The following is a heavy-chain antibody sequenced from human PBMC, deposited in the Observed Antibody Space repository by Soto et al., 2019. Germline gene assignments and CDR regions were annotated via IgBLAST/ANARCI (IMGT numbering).Heavy chain of an antibody. CDR2: IYYSGST. V-gene: IGHV4-59*01. CDR3: ARDGGDGYKVFDS. D-gene: IGHD5-12*01. Sequence: SETLSLTCTVSGGSISSYYWSWIRQPPGKGLEWIGYIYYSGSTNYNPSLKSRVTISVDTSKNQFSLKLTSVTPADTAVYYCARDGGDGYKVFDSWGQGTLVTVSS. J-gene: IGHJ4*02. CDR1: GGSISSYY.